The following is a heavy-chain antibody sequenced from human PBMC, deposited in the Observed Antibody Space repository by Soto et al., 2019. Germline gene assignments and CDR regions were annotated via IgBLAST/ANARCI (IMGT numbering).Heavy chain of an antibody. CDR1: GFTFSSYG. CDR2: ISYDGSNK. V-gene: IGHV3-30*18. J-gene: IGHJ6*02. Sequence: PGGSLRLSCAASGFTFSSYGMHWVRQAPGKGLEWVAVISYDGSNKYYADSVKGRFTISRDNSKNTLYLQMNSLRAEDTAVYYCAKDRQRFGELSGMDVWGQGTTVTVSS. CDR3: AKDRQRFGELSGMDV. D-gene: IGHD3-10*01.